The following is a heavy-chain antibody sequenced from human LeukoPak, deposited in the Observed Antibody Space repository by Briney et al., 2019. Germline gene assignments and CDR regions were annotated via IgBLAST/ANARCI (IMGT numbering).Heavy chain of an antibody. J-gene: IGHJ4*02. CDR3: ASWAGTATGFSGPFDY. CDR2: ISTSSITT. CDR1: GLTFSSHS. Sequence: PGGSLRLSCAVSGLTFSSHSMNWIRQAPGKGLEWLSHISTSSITTSYADSVEGRFTISRDNAKKSVYLQMNGLRAEDTAVYYCASWAGTATGFSGPFDYWGQGTLVTVSS. V-gene: IGHV3-48*01. D-gene: IGHD6-13*01.